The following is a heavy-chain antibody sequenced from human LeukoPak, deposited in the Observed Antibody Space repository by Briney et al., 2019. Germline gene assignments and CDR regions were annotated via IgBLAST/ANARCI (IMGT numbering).Heavy chain of an antibody. CDR3: ARGPYSYDSSGAFDI. J-gene: IGHJ3*02. CDR1: GDSISSGDYY. D-gene: IGHD3-22*01. CDR2: ISSSGST. Sequence: SQTLSLTCTVSGDSISSGDYYWSWIRQPAGKGLEWIGRISSSGSTNYNPSLKSRVTISVDTSKNQFSLKLSSVTAADTAVYFCARGPYSYDSSGAFDIWGQGTVVTVSS. V-gene: IGHV4-61*02.